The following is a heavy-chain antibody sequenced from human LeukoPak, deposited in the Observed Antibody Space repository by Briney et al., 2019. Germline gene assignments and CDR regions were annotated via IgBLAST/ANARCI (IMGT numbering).Heavy chain of an antibody. CDR3: ARSGAFPGAGWFDP. Sequence: GGSPRLSCAASGFTFSSYSMNWVRQAPGKGLEWVSSISSSSSYIYYADSVRGRFTISRDNAKNSLYLQMNSLRAEDTAVYYCARSGAFPGAGWFDPWGQGTLVTVSS. J-gene: IGHJ5*02. D-gene: IGHD6-19*01. CDR2: ISSSSSYI. CDR1: GFTFSSYS. V-gene: IGHV3-21*01.